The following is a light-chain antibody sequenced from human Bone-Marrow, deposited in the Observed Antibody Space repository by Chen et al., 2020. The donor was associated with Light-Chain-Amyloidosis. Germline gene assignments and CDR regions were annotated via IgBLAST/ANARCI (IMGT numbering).Light chain of an antibody. J-gene: IGLJ3*02. CDR3: CSYGGRFRLM. Sequence: QSALTQPASVSGSPGQSVTLACTGSYSDVGSHNFVSWYQHHPGRAPKLIRAGVNNRPSGVAERFSGPKTDNTASLTMSGLLGEDEADYDCCSYGGRFRLMFGGGTRLTVL. CDR1: YSDVGSHNF. V-gene: IGLV2-23*02. CDR2: GVN.